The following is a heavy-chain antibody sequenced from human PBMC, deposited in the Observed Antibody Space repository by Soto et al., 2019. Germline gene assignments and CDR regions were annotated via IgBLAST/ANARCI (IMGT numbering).Heavy chain of an antibody. D-gene: IGHD3-9*01. V-gene: IGHV3-23*01. CDR1: GFTFSSYN. J-gene: IGHJ4*02. CDR2: ISSSGGST. Sequence: GGSLRLSCAPSGFTFSSYNMNWVRQAPGKGLEWVSYISSSGGSTYYADSVKGRFTISRDNSKNTLYLQMNSLRAEDTAVYYCAKDLTAGDWLSQHAFDYWGQGTLVTVSS. CDR3: AKDLTAGDWLSQHAFDY.